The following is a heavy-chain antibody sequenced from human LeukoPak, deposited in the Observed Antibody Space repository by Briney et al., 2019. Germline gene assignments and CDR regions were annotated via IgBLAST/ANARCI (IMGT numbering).Heavy chain of an antibody. CDR2: ISWNSGSI. J-gene: IGHJ4*02. D-gene: IGHD6-6*01. CDR3: ARERGSSNTNYFDS. CDR1: GFTFDDYA. Sequence: GRSLRLSCAASGFTFDDYAMRWVRQAPGKGLEWVSGISWNSGSIGYADSVKGRFTISRDNAKNSLYLQMNSLRAEDTALYYCARERGSSNTNYFDSWGQGTPVTVSS. V-gene: IGHV3-9*01.